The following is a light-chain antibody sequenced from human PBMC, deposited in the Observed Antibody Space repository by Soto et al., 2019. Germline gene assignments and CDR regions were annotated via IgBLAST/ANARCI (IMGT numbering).Light chain of an antibody. CDR1: QSISSY. Sequence: DIQMTQSPSSLSASVGDRVTITCGASQSISSYLNWYQQKPGKAPKVLIYAASSLQSGVPSRFSGSGSGTDFTLTINSLQPEDFATYYCQQSYSTPITFGQGTRLEIK. CDR3: QQSYSTPIT. V-gene: IGKV1-39*01. J-gene: IGKJ5*01. CDR2: AAS.